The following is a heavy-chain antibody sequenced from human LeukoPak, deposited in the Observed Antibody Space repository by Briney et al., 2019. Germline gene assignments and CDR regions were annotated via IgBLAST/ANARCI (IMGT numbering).Heavy chain of an antibody. Sequence: ASVKVSCKASGYTFSSFYLHWVRQAPGQGLEWMGTITPRLIMTRDRSTSTVYMELHSLRSEDTAVYYCARSRNYYRVYFDNWGQGTLVPVSS. CDR1: GYTFSSFY. CDR2: ITP. V-gene: IGHV1-46*01. J-gene: IGHJ4*02. D-gene: IGHD3-10*01. CDR3: ARSRNYYRVYFDN.